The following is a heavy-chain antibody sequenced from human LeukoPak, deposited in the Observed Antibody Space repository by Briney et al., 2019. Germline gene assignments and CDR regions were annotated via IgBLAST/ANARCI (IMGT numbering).Heavy chain of an antibody. CDR1: GGSISSNSYY. Sequence: SETLSLTCAVSGGSISSNSYYWGWIRQPPGKGLEWIGSIYYSGSTYYNPSLKSRVTISVDTSENQFSLKLSSVTAADTAVYYCARRRYDASGYYPSRGRYFDYWGQGTLATVSS. V-gene: IGHV4-39*01. CDR2: IYYSGST. J-gene: IGHJ4*02. D-gene: IGHD3-22*01. CDR3: ARRRYDASGYYPSRGRYFDY.